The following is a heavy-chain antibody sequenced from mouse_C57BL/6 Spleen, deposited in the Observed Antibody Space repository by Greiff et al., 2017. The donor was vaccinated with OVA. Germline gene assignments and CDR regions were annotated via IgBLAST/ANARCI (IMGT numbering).Heavy chain of an antibody. J-gene: IGHJ1*03. CDR2: ISNLAYSI. D-gene: IGHD2-1*01. V-gene: IGHV5-15*01. Sequence: EVKLLESGGGLVQPGGSLKLSCAASGFTFSDYGMAWVRQAPRKGPEWVAFISNLAYSIYYADTVTGRFTISRENAKNTLYLEMSSLRSEDTAMYYCARQYGNIGDWYFDVWGTGTTVTVSS. CDR3: ARQYGNIGDWYFDV. CDR1: GFTFSDYG.